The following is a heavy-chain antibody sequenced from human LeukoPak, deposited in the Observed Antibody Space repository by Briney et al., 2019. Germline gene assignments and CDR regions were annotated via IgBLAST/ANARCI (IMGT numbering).Heavy chain of an antibody. Sequence: SVKVSCKASGGTFSSYAISWVRQAPGQGLEWMGGIIPIFGTANYAQKFQGRVTITTDESTSTAYMELSSLRSEDTAVYYCARESEYYDFWSGYSPRRSATFDIWGQGTMVTVSS. V-gene: IGHV1-69*05. D-gene: IGHD3-3*01. J-gene: IGHJ3*02. CDR1: GGTFSSYA. CDR3: ARESEYYDFWSGYSPRRSATFDI. CDR2: IIPIFGTA.